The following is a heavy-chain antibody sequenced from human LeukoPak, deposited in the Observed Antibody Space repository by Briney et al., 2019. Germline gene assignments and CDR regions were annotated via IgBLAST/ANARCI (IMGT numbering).Heavy chain of an antibody. CDR3: ARSRGYYYFDY. J-gene: IGHJ4*02. D-gene: IGHD5-12*01. CDR1: GGSIYSSNSY. CDR2: IFYGGST. V-gene: IGHV4-39*07. Sequence: PSETLSLTCTVSGGSIYSSNSYWAWIRQSPGQGLEWIGSIFYGGSTFYNPSLKSRVTISVDTSKNQFSLKLSSVTAADTAVYYCARSRGYYYFDYWGQGTLVTVSS.